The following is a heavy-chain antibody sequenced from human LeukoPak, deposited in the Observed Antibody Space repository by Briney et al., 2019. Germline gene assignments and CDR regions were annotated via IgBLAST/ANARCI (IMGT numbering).Heavy chain of an antibody. D-gene: IGHD5-12*01. Sequence: MPSETLSLTCTVSGGSINGGAYYWSWIRQSRGKGLEWTGYIYYSGTTYYNPSLKSRITMSLDTSKNQVSLTLSSVTAADTAVYYCVRDDSGYGRNHYWGQGTLVTVSS. V-gene: IGHV4-30-4*01. J-gene: IGHJ4*02. CDR2: IYYSGTT. CDR3: VRDDSGYGRNHY. CDR1: GGSINGGAYY.